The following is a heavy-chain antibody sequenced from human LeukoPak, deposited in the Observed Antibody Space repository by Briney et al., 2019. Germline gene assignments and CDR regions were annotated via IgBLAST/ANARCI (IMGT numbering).Heavy chain of an antibody. D-gene: IGHD4-17*01. CDR2: VIPMFATA. CDR3: ARGLHGDYGYFDY. CDR1: GGTFSSYA. V-gene: IGHV1-69*01. Sequence: SVRVSCKASGGTFSSYAISWVRQAPGQGLEWMGGVIPMFATANYAPRFQDRVTITADESTSTAYMELRSLRSEDTAVYHCARGLHGDYGYFDYWGQGTLVTVSS. J-gene: IGHJ4*02.